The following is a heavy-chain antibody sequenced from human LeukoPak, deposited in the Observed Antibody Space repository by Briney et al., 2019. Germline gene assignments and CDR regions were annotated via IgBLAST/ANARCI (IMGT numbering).Heavy chain of an antibody. J-gene: IGHJ4*02. V-gene: IGHV3-30*04. Sequence: GRSLRLSCAASGFTFSSYAMHWVRQAPGKGLEWVAVISYDGSNKYYADSVKGRFTISRDNSKNTLYPQMNSLRAEDTAVYYCASTTTVIDYWGQGTLVTVSS. CDR1: GFTFSSYA. D-gene: IGHD4-17*01. CDR2: ISYDGSNK. CDR3: ASTTTVIDY.